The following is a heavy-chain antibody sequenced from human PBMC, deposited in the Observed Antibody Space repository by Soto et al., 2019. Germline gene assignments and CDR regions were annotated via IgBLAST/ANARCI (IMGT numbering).Heavy chain of an antibody. D-gene: IGHD5-18*01. CDR2: INHSGST. CDR3: GSFPAGYSYGYDAFDI. CDR1: GGSFSGYY. Sequence: SETLSLTCAVYGGSFSGYYWSWIRQPPGKGLEWIGEINHSGSTNYNPSLKSRVTISVETSKNQLALKLSSVTAADTAGYYCGSFPAGYSYGYDAFDIWGQGTMVTVSS. V-gene: IGHV4-34*01. J-gene: IGHJ3*02.